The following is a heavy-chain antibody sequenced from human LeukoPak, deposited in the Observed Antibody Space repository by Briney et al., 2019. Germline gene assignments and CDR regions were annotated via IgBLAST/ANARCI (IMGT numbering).Heavy chain of an antibody. D-gene: IGHD6-19*01. Sequence: PGGSLRLSCAASGFTFSSYWMSWVRQAPGKGLEWVANIKQDGSEKYYVDSVKGRFTISRDNAKNSLYLQMNSLRAEDTAVYYCARGLVGSGWSVVYYYYYYGMDVWGQGTTVTVSS. J-gene: IGHJ6*02. CDR1: GFTFSSYW. V-gene: IGHV3-7*01. CDR2: IKQDGSEK. CDR3: ARGLVGSGWSVVYYYYYYGMDV.